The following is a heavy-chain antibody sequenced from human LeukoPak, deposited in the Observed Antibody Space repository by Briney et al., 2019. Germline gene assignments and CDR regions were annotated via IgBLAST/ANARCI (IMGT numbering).Heavy chain of an antibody. CDR2: IYTGGST. CDR1: GGSISSGSYY. J-gene: IGHJ4*02. Sequence: SETLSLTCTVSGGSISSGSYYWSWIRQPAGKGLEWIGRIYTGGSTNYNPSLKSRVTISVDTSKNQFSLKLSSVTAADTAVYYCARRLVGATTIRDYWGQGTLVTVSS. D-gene: IGHD1-26*01. CDR3: ARRLVGATTIRDY. V-gene: IGHV4-61*02.